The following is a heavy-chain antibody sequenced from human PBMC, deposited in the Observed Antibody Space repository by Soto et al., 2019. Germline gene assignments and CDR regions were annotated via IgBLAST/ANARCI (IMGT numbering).Heavy chain of an antibody. Sequence: QVQLVQSGAEVKKPGSSVKVSCKASGGTFSSYAISWVRQAPGQGLEWMGGIIPIFGTANYAQKFQGRVTINADKSTSTAYMELSSLSSEDTAVYYCARGQEGGQASWFDPWGQGTLVTVSS. CDR3: ARGQEGGQASWFDP. CDR1: GGTFSSYA. CDR2: IIPIFGTA. D-gene: IGHD3-16*01. V-gene: IGHV1-69*06. J-gene: IGHJ5*02.